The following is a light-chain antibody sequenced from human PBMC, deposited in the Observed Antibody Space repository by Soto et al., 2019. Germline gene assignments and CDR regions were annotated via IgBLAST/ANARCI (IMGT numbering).Light chain of an antibody. V-gene: IGKV1-39*01. CDR3: QQSHTPPLT. J-gene: IGKJ4*01. Sequence: DIQMTQSPSPLSASVGDRVTITFRASQSISQYLNWYQQKPGKVPKLLIYAASKLQSGVPPRFSGSGSGTDFTLTITGLQREDFATYFCQQSHTPPLTFGGGTKVDIK. CDR2: AAS. CDR1: QSISQY.